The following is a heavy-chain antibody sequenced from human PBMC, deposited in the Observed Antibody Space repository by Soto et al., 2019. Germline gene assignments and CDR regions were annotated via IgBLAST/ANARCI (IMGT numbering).Heavy chain of an antibody. Sequence: QVQLVQSGAEVKKPGASVKVSCKASGYTFTSYGISWVRQAPGQGLEWMGWISAYNGNTKYAQKLQGRVTMTTDTSKSTAYMELRSLRSDDTAVYYCARDTPDYGDYFPSPDYWGQGTLVTVSS. D-gene: IGHD4-17*01. CDR3: ARDTPDYGDYFPSPDY. J-gene: IGHJ4*02. CDR1: GYTFTSYG. CDR2: ISAYNGNT. V-gene: IGHV1-18*01.